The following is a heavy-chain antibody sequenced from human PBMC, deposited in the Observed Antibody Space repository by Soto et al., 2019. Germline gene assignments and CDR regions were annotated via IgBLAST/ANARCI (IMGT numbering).Heavy chain of an antibody. V-gene: IGHV4-30-4*01. D-gene: IGHD6-13*01. Sequence: SETLSLTCTVSGGSISSGDYYWSWIRKPPGKGLEWIGYIYYSGSTYYNPSHKSRVTISVDTSKNQFSPKLSSVTAADTAVYYCARDLFDSSWHLSNWFDPWGQGTLVTVSS. CDR2: IYYSGST. CDR3: ARDLFDSSWHLSNWFDP. CDR1: GGSISSGDYY. J-gene: IGHJ5*02.